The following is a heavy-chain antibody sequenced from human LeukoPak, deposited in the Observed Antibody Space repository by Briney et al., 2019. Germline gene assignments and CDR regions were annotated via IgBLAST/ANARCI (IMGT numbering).Heavy chain of an antibody. CDR3: ASVKDSSGWHQAFDI. D-gene: IGHD6-19*01. CDR2: INPSGGST. J-gene: IGHJ3*02. CDR1: GYTFTSYY. V-gene: IGHV1-46*01. Sequence: EASVEISCKASGYTFTSYYIHWVRQAPRQGLEWMGIINPSGGSTSYVQKFQGRVTMTRDTSTSTVYMELSSLRSEDTAVYYCASVKDSSGWHQAFDIWGQGTMVTVSS.